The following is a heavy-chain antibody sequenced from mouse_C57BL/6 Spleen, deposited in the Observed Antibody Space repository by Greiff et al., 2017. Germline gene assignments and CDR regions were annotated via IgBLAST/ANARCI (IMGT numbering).Heavy chain of an antibody. V-gene: IGHV1-55*01. CDR3: ARRGLYDGYYPDY. D-gene: IGHD2-3*01. CDR1: GYTFTSYW. CDR2: IYPGIGST. J-gene: IGHJ2*01. Sequence: QVQLQQSGAELVKPGASVKMSCKASGYTFTSYWITWVKQRPGQGLEWIGDIYPGIGSTNYNEKFKSKATLTVDTSSSTAYMQLSSLTSEDSAVYYCARRGLYDGYYPDYWGQGTTLTVSS.